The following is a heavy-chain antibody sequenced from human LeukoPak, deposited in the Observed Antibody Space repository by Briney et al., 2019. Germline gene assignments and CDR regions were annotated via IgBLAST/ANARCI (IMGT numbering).Heavy chain of an antibody. CDR3: ARRPEYCSSTSCLGYYYYYMDV. CDR2: IYYSGST. CDR1: GGSITSSSYY. D-gene: IGHD2-2*01. J-gene: IGHJ6*03. V-gene: IGHV4-39*01. Sequence: PSETLSLTCTVSGGSITSSSYYWGWIRQPPGKGLEWIGSIYYSGSTYYNPSLKSRVTISVDTSKNQFSLELSSVTAADTAVYYCARRPEYCSSTSCLGYYYYYMDVWGKGTTVTVSS.